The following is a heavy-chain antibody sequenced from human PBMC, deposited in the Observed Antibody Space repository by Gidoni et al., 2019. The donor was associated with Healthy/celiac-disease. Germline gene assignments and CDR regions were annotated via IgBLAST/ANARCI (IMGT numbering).Heavy chain of an antibody. CDR2: IIPIFGTA. J-gene: IGHJ4*02. V-gene: IGHV1-69*01. Sequence: QVQLVQSGAEVKKPGSSVQVPCKASGGPFSSYSISWVRQAPGQALEWMGGIIPIFGTANYAQKFQGRVTITADESTSTAYMELSSLRSEDTAVYYCARAYDFWSGYSPLEQIDYWGQGTLVTVSS. CDR1: GGPFSSYS. CDR3: ARAYDFWSGYSPLEQIDY. D-gene: IGHD3-3*01.